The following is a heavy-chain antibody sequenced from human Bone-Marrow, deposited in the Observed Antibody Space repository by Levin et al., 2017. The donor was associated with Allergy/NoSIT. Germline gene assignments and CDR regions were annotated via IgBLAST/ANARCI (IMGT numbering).Heavy chain of an antibody. D-gene: IGHD6-13*01. V-gene: IGHV3-66*01. Sequence: GESLKISCAASGFTVSSNYMSWVRQAPGKGLEWVSVIYSGGSTYYADSVKGRFTISRDNSKNTLYLQMNSLRAEDTAVYYCARDRVRGSSWHYYYYGMDVWGQGTTVTVSS. J-gene: IGHJ6*02. CDR3: ARDRVRGSSWHYYYYGMDV. CDR1: GFTVSSNY. CDR2: IYSGGST.